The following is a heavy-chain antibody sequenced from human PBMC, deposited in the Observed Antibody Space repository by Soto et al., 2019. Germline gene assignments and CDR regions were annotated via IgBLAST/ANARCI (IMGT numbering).Heavy chain of an antibody. CDR3: AKVSSSWYAGFFDL. Sequence: GGSLRLSCTASGFTFSSHAMTWVRQAPGKGLEWVSGLSDSGGSIYYADSVKGRFTISRDNSMNTLYLQMNTLRAEDTAVYYCAKVSSSWYAGFFDLWGQGSLDTVSS. CDR2: LSDSGGSI. CDR1: GFTFSSHA. V-gene: IGHV3-23*01. D-gene: IGHD6-13*01. J-gene: IGHJ4*02.